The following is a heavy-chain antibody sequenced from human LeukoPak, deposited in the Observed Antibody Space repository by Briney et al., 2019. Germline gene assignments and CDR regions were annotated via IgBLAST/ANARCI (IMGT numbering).Heavy chain of an antibody. V-gene: IGHV3-23*01. CDR3: ARDLGLTRSSSWYRGLERPPLYYGMDV. CDR2: ISGSGGST. CDR1: GFTFSSYA. J-gene: IGHJ6*02. Sequence: GGSLRLSCAASGFTFSSYAMSWVRQAPGKGLEWVSAISGSGGSTYYADSVKGRFTISRDNSKNTLYLQMNSLRAEDTAVYYCARDLGLTRSSSWYRGLERPPLYYGMDVWGQGTTVTVSS. D-gene: IGHD6-13*01.